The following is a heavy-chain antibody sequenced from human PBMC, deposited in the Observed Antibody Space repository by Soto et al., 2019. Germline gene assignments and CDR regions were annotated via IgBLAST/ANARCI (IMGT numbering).Heavy chain of an antibody. CDR3: ARGRASGSYYLLDY. Sequence: ASVKVSCKASGYTITSYYMHRVRQAPGQGLEWMGIINPSSSATRYAQKFQGRVTMTRDTAIRTAYMEVSRLRSDDTAVYYCARGRASGSYYLLDYWGQGTLVTVSS. CDR1: GYTITSYY. V-gene: IGHV1-46*01. CDR2: INPSSSAT. D-gene: IGHD3-10*01. J-gene: IGHJ4*02.